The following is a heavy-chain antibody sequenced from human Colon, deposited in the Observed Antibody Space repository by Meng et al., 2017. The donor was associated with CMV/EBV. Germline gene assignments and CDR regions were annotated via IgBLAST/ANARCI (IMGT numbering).Heavy chain of an antibody. CDR3: AREEVGAKGPDY. CDR1: GGTFSSYT. V-gene: IGHV5-51*01. CDR2: MYPGDSDT. D-gene: IGHD1-26*01. Sequence: KVSCKASGGTFSSYTISWVRQAPGQGLEWMGIMYPGDSDTKYSPSFQGQVTISADKSISTAYLQWSSLKASDTAMYYCAREEVGAKGPDYWGQGTLVTVSS. J-gene: IGHJ4*02.